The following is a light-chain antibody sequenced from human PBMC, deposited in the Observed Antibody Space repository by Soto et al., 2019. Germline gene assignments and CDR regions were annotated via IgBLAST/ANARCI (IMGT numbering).Light chain of an antibody. CDR1: QSISSY. CDR2: AAY. J-gene: IGKJ5*01. CDR3: QQHKDYPLT. V-gene: IGKV1-39*01. Sequence: IPMTQSPSSLSASVVDRVSITCRASQSISSYLNWYQHKPGNAPKPLIYAAYSLQSGAPSMLSHRRSERYFALNLRTLPREDFASYHCQQHKDYPLTFGRGARMEIK.